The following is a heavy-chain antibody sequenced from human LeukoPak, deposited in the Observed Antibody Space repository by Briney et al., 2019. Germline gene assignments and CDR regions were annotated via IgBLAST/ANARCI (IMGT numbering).Heavy chain of an antibody. D-gene: IGHD1-26*01. V-gene: IGHV3-30-3*01. CDR3: ARVFGGSYWPLIDY. CDR2: ISYDGSNK. CDR1: GFTFSSYA. Sequence: GGSLRLSCAASGFTFSSYAMHWVRQAPGKGLEWVAVISYDGSNKYYADSVKGRFTISRDNSKNTLYLQMNSLRAEDTAVYYCARVFGGSYWPLIDYWGQGTLVTVSS. J-gene: IGHJ4*02.